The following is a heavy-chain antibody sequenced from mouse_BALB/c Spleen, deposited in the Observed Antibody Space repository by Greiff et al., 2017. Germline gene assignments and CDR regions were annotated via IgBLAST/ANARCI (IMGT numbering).Heavy chain of an antibody. J-gene: IGHJ3*01. D-gene: IGHD1-2*01. CDR3: ARGEITTAKLFAY. Sequence: EVQLQQSGPGLVKPSQSLSLTCTVTGYSITSDYAWNWIRQFPGNKLEWMGYISYSGSTSYNPSLKSRISITRDTSKNQFFLQLNSVTTEDTATYYCARGEITTAKLFAYWGQGTLVTVSA. CDR2: ISYSGST. CDR1: GYSITSDYA. V-gene: IGHV3-2*02.